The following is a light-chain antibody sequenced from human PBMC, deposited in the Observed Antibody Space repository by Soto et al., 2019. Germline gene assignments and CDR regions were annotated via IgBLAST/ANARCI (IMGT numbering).Light chain of an antibody. J-gene: IGKJ2*01. V-gene: IGKV3-15*01. CDR1: QSVNNN. CDR2: GAS. Sequence: EIILTQSPASLSVSPGERATLSCRASQSVNNNLAWYQQKPGQAPRLLIYGASTRATGIPGRFRGSWSGTEFTLNITSLKSEDFAVDFCQQYNNLPPDTFGQGTKLEIK. CDR3: QQYNNLPPDT.